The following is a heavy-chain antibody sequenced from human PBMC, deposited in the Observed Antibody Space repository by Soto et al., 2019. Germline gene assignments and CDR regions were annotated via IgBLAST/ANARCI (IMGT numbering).Heavy chain of an antibody. D-gene: IGHD2-2*01. V-gene: IGHV3-48*03. CDR3: AREPLVPAGSFDY. Sequence: GGSLRLSCAASGFTFSSYEMNWVRQAPGKGLEWVSYISTSGNYIYYADSVKGRFTISRHNAKNSLYLQMTSLRVEDTAVYYCAREPLVPAGSFDYWGQGTLVTVSS. J-gene: IGHJ4*02. CDR1: GFTFSSYE. CDR2: ISTSGNYI.